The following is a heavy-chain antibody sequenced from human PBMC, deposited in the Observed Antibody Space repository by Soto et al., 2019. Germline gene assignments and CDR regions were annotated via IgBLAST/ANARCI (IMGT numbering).Heavy chain of an antibody. CDR2: IYYSGST. CDR1: GGSISSSSYY. J-gene: IGHJ4*02. Sequence: PSETLSLTCTVSGGSISSSSYYWGWIRQPPGKGLEWIGSIYYSGSTYYNPSLKSRVTISVDTSKNQFSLKLSSVTAADTAVYYCAGLGTISDDYWGQGTLVTVSS. V-gene: IGHV4-39*01. CDR3: AGLGTISDDY. D-gene: IGHD3-3*01.